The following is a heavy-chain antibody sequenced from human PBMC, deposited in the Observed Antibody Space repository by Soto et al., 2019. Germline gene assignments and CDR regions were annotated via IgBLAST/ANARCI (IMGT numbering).Heavy chain of an antibody. CDR1: GGSFSGYY. CDR2: INHSGST. CDR3: ARRSDILTGYYSGPNDY. Sequence: SETLSLTCAVYGGSFSGYYWSWIRQPPGKGLEWIGEINHSGSTNYNPSLKSRVTISVDTSKNQFSLKLSSVTAADTAVYYCARRSDILTGYYSGPNDYWGQGTLVTVSS. J-gene: IGHJ4*02. V-gene: IGHV4-34*01. D-gene: IGHD3-9*01.